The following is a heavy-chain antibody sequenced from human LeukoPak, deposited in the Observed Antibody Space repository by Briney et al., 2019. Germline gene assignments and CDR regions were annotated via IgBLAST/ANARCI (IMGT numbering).Heavy chain of an antibody. Sequence: SETLSLTCTVSGGSINSYYWSWIRQPPGKGLEWIGYIPYSGSTDYNPSLKSRVTMSVDTSKNQFSLKLSSVTAADTAVYYCARTWGSSWLDYWGQGTLVTVSS. CDR2: IPYSGST. CDR3: ARTWGSSWLDY. D-gene: IGHD6-13*01. J-gene: IGHJ4*01. CDR1: GGSINSYY. V-gene: IGHV4-59*01.